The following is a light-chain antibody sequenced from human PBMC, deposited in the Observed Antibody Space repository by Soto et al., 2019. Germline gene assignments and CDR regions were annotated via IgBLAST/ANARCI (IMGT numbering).Light chain of an antibody. CDR3: QQSYTTPWT. V-gene: IGKV1-39*01. J-gene: IGKJ1*01. Sequence: DIQMTQSPSSLSASVGDRVTITCRASQSISSYLNLYQQKPGKAPNLLIYAASSLRSGVPSRFSGSGSGTGFTLTISRLQPEDFATYYCQQSYTTPWTFGQGTKVDI. CDR1: QSISSY. CDR2: AAS.